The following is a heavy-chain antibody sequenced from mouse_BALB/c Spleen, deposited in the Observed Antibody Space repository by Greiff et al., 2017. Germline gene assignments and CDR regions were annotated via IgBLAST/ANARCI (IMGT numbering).Heavy chain of an antibody. CDR3: AREGDYYGSSYEAWFAY. V-gene: IGHV5-9-4*01. CDR2: ISSGGSYT. CDR1: GFTFSSYA. J-gene: IGHJ3*01. D-gene: IGHD1-1*01. Sequence: EVQLVESGGGLVKPGGSLKLSCAASGFTFSSYAMSWVRQSPEKRLEWVAEISSGGSYTYYPDTVTGRFTISRDNAKNTLYLEMSSLRSEDTAMYYCAREGDYYGSSYEAWFAYWGQGTLVTVSA.